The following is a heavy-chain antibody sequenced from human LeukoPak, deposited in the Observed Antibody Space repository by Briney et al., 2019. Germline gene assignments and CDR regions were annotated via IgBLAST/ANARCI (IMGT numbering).Heavy chain of an antibody. Sequence: GGSLRLSCAASGFTFSNYNMDWVRQAPGKGLEWVSFISRSATTIYYADSVRGRFTISRDNAKNSLYLQLNSLRAEDTAVYYCARDSSGGLDYWGQGTLVTVSS. J-gene: IGHJ4*02. CDR1: GFTFSNYN. V-gene: IGHV3-48*01. D-gene: IGHD3-10*01. CDR2: ISRSATTI. CDR3: ARDSSGGLDY.